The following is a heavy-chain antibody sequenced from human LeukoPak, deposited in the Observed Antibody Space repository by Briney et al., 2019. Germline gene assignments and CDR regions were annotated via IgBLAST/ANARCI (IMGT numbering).Heavy chain of an antibody. CDR2: INAGNGDT. CDR3: ARGDFYYDSSDP. J-gene: IGHJ5*02. D-gene: IGHD3-22*01. CDR1: GYTFTNYA. V-gene: IGHV1-3*01. Sequence: ASVKVSCKASGYTFTNYAMYWVRQAPGQRLEWMGWINAGNGDTKYSQKFQGRVTITSDTSANTVYMELSSLRSEDTAVYYCARGDFYYDSSDPWGQGTLVTVSS.